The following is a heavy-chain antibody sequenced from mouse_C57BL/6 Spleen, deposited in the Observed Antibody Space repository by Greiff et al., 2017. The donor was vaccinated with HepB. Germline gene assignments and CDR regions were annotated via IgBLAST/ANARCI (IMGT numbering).Heavy chain of an antibody. V-gene: IGHV5-6*01. CDR3: ARQATTVVAHYFDY. D-gene: IGHD1-1*01. Sequence: EVNLVESGGDLVKPGGSLKLSCAASGFTFSSYGMSWVRQTPDKRLEWVATISSGGSYTYYPDSVKGRFTISRDNAKNTLYLQMSSLKSEDTAMYYCARQATTVVAHYFDYWGQGTTLTVSS. CDR2: ISSGGSYT. J-gene: IGHJ2*01. CDR1: GFTFSSYG.